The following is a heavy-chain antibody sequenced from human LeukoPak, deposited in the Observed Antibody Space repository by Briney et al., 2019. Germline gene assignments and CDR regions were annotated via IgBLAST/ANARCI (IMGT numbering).Heavy chain of an antibody. CDR1: GGSISSGGYY. CDR2: IYYSGST. D-gene: IGHD6-13*01. V-gene: IGHV4-31*03. Sequence: SETLSLTCTVSGGSISSGGYYWSWIRQHPGKGLEWIGYIYYSGSTYYNPSLKSRVTISVDTPKNQFSLKLSSVTAADTAVYYCARDSPIGYSSSWYQIDYWGQGTLVTVSS. J-gene: IGHJ4*02. CDR3: ARDSPIGYSSSWYQIDY.